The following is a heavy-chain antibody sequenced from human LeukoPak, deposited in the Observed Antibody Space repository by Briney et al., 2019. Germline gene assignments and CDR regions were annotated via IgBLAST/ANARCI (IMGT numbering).Heavy chain of an antibody. CDR2: IYTSGNT. D-gene: IGHD3-10*01. V-gene: IGHV4-4*09. CDR3: ARHGVGEGAFDI. Sequence: SETLSLTCAVYGGSFSSYYWSWIRQPPGKGLEWIGYIYTSGNTNYNPSLKSRVTISVDTSKNQFSLKLSSVTAADTAVYFCARHGVGEGAFDIWGQGTMVTVSS. J-gene: IGHJ3*02. CDR1: GGSFSSYY.